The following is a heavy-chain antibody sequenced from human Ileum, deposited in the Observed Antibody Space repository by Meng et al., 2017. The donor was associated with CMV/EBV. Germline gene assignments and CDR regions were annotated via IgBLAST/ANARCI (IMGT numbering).Heavy chain of an antibody. J-gene: IGHJ4*02. V-gene: IGHV2-5*02. D-gene: IGHD1-1*01. CDR3: VHRRDYSGNWNGGSVDF. Sequence: FSLTSRPVGVGWIRQPTGKALEWLSFIYWDDDKRYSPSLKSRLTITKDAPKNQVVLTMTNMGPADTATYHCVHRRDYSGNWNGGSVDFWGQGALVTVSS. CDR1: FSLTSRPVG. CDR2: IYWDDDK.